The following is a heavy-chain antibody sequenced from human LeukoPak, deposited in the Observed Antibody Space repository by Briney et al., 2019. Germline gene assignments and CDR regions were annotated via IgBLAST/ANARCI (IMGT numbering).Heavy chain of an antibody. CDR3: ARCSSTSCYTRGGSAEYFQH. D-gene: IGHD2-2*02. CDR1: GGTFSSYA. J-gene: IGHJ1*01. Sequence: SVKVSCKASGGTFSSYAISWVRQAPGQGLEWMGRIIPIFGIANYAQKFQGRVTITADKSTSTAYMELSSLRSENTAVYYCARCSSTSCYTRGGSAEYFQHWGQGTLVTVSS. CDR2: IIPIFGIA. V-gene: IGHV1-69*04.